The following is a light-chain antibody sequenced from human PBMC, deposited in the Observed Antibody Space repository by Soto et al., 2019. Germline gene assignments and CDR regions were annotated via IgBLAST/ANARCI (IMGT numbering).Light chain of an antibody. V-gene: IGKV3-15*01. CDR2: GAF. CDR3: QQYNNWPPIT. CDR1: QSVSSD. Sequence: EIVMTQSPVTLSVSPGERATLSCRASQSVSSDLAWHQQKPGQAPRLLIYGAFNRATGVPVRFSGSGSGTEFTLTISSLQSEDSAVYYCQQYNNWPPITFGQGTRLEIK. J-gene: IGKJ5*01.